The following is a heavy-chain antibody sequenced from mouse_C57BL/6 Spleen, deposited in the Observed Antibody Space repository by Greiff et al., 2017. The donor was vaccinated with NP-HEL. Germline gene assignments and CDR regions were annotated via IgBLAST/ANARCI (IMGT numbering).Heavy chain of an antibody. Sequence: VMLVESGGDLVKPGGSLKLSCAASGFTFSSYGMSWVRQTPDKRLEWVATISSGGSYTYYPDSVKGRFTISRDNAKNTLYLQMSSLKSEDTAMYYCARQGDGEGFAYWGQGTLVTVSA. J-gene: IGHJ3*01. CDR1: GFTFSSYG. D-gene: IGHD1-1*01. CDR2: ISSGGSYT. V-gene: IGHV5-6*01. CDR3: ARQGDGEGFAY.